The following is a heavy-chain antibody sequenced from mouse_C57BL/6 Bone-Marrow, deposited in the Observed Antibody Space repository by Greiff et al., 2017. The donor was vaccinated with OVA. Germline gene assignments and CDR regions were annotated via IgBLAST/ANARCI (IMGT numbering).Heavy chain of an antibody. J-gene: IGHJ2*01. V-gene: IGHV1-20*01. CDR1: GYSFTGYF. CDR2: INPYNGDT. CDR3: ARKETAQAYFDY. Sequence: EVQLQQSGPELVKPGDSVKISCKASGYSFTGYFMNWVMQSHGKSLEWIGRINPYNGDTFYYQKFKGKATLTVDKSSSTAHMELRSLTSEDSAVYYCARKETAQAYFDYWGQGTTLTVSS. D-gene: IGHD3-2*02.